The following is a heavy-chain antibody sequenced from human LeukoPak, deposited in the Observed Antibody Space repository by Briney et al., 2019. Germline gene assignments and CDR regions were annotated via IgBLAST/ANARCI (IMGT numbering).Heavy chain of an antibody. Sequence: KSSQTLSLTCTVSGGSISSGDYYWSWVRQPPGKGLEWIGYIYYSGSTYYNPSLKSRVIISIDTSKNQFSLNLNSVTAADTAVYYCARSNIWFGKGGYWGQGTLITVSS. D-gene: IGHD3-10*01. CDR1: GGSISSGDYY. CDR3: ARSNIWFGKGGY. CDR2: IYYSGST. V-gene: IGHV4-30-4*01. J-gene: IGHJ4*02.